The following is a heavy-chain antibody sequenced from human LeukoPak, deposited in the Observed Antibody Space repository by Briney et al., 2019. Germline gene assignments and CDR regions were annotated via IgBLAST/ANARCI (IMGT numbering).Heavy chain of an antibody. CDR1: GFTFSSYA. J-gene: IGHJ3*02. Sequence: GGSLRLSCAASGFTFSSYAMSWVRQAPGKGLEWVSVIYSGGSTYYADSVKGRFTISRDNSKNTLYLQMNSLRAEDTAVYYCARASGYSGSTRGAFDIWGQGTMVTVSS. V-gene: IGHV3-53*01. CDR2: IYSGGST. CDR3: ARASGYSGSTRGAFDI. D-gene: IGHD1-26*01.